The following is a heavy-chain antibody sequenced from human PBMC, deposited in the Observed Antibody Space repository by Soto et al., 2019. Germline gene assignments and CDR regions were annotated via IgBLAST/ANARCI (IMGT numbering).Heavy chain of an antibody. Sequence: GGSLRLSCAASGFTFSSYAMSWVRQAPGKGLEWVSAISGSGGSTYYADSVKGRFTISRDNSKNTLYLQMNSLRAEDTAVYYCAKDMGELIVVVPAAMSNDYWGQGTLVTVSS. CDR3: AKDMGELIVVVPAAMSNDY. D-gene: IGHD2-2*01. CDR2: ISGSGGST. V-gene: IGHV3-23*01. J-gene: IGHJ4*02. CDR1: GFTFSSYA.